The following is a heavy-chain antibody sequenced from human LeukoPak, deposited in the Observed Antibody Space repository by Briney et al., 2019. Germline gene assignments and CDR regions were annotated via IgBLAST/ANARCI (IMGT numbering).Heavy chain of an antibody. D-gene: IGHD2-21*01. CDR2: INPSGGST. CDR3: AKAACGGNCYYYMDV. CDR1: GYTFTSYY. V-gene: IGHV1-46*01. Sequence: ASVKVSCKASGYTFTSYYMHWVRQAPGQGLEWMGIINPSGGSTSYAQKFQGRVTMTRDTSTSTVYMELSSLRAEDTAVYYCAKAACGGNCYYYMDVWGKGTTVTI. J-gene: IGHJ6*03.